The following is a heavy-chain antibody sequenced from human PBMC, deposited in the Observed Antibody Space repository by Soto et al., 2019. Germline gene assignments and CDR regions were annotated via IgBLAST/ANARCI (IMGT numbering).Heavy chain of an antibody. CDR2: TYYRSKWYN. Sequence: SQTLSLTCAISGDSVSSNSAAWNWIRQSPSRGLEWLGRTYYRSKWYNDYAVSVKSRITINTNTSKNQFSLQLNSVTPEDTAVYYCARDSRYFDWLRANYYYGMDVWGQGTTVTVSS. D-gene: IGHD3-9*01. V-gene: IGHV6-1*01. CDR3: ARDSRYFDWLRANYYYGMDV. CDR1: GDSVSSNSAA. J-gene: IGHJ6*02.